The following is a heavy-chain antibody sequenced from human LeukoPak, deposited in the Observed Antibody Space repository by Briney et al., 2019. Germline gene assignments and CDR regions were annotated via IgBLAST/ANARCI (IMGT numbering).Heavy chain of an antibody. D-gene: IGHD3-16*02. V-gene: IGHV3-9*01. Sequence: PGGSPRLSCAASGFTFDDYAMHWVRQAPGKGLEWVSGISWNSGSIGYADSVKGRFTISRDNAKNSLYLQMNSLRAEDTALYYCANDPDYAEFSSEHGMDVWGQGTTVTVSS. CDR3: ANDPDYAEFSSEHGMDV. CDR1: GFTFDDYA. J-gene: IGHJ6*02. CDR2: ISWNSGSI.